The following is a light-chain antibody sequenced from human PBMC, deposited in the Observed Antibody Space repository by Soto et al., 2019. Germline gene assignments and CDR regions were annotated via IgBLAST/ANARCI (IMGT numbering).Light chain of an antibody. Sequence: QAVLTQPRSVSGSTGQSVTISCTGTSSDVGGYNYVSWYQQHPGKAPKLMIYDVTKRPSGVPDRFSGSKSGNTASLTISGLQAEDEADYYCFSYAGSYTFGVFGTGTKLTVL. V-gene: IGLV2-11*01. CDR2: DVT. J-gene: IGLJ1*01. CDR1: SSDVGGYNY. CDR3: FSYAGSYTFGV.